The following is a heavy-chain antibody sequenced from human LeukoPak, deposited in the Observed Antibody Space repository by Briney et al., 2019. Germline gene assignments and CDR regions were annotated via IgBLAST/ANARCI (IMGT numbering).Heavy chain of an antibody. CDR2: IYPSGST. J-gene: IGHJ6*03. CDR1: GYLLSSGYS. V-gene: IGHV4-38-2*02. Sequence: SETLSLTCTVSGYLLSSGYSWGWIGQPPGKGLEWIGIIYPSGSTYYNPPLKTRLPLSVDTSKHQFSLKLSSVAAAETAVYYCARDAFWSGYHGKYQYYYMDVWGKGATVTVSS. D-gene: IGHD3-3*01. CDR3: ARDAFWSGYHGKYQYYYMDV.